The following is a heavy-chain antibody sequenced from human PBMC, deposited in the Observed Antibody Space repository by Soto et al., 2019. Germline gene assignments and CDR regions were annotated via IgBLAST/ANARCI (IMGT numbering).Heavy chain of an antibody. V-gene: IGHV1-18*01. D-gene: IGHD3-10*01. CDR1: GYIFINYG. CDR3: ARSAGVVDGDDY. Sequence: QVQLVQSGAEVKKPGASVKVSCKASGYIFINYGISWVRQAPGQGLEWMGRINASNGNTNSAQKVQSRVTMTTDTSPNTADMELRSLTAADTAVYYCARSAGVVDGDDYWGQGTLVTVSS. J-gene: IGHJ4*02. CDR2: INASNGNT.